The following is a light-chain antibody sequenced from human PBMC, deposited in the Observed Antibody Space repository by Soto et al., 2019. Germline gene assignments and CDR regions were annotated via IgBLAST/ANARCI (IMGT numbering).Light chain of an antibody. Sequence: EVVMTQSPATLSVSPGEGVTLSCRASQSVSNNYLAWYQQKPGQAPRLLIYGASNRATGIPDRFSGSGSGTDFTLTISRLEPEDFAVYYCQQHETLITFGQGTRLEIK. CDR1: QSVSNNY. V-gene: IGKV3-20*01. J-gene: IGKJ5*01. CDR3: QQHETLIT. CDR2: GAS.